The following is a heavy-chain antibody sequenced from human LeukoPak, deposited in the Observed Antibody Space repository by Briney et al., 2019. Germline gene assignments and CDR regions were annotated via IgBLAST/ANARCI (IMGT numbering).Heavy chain of an antibody. Sequence: SGPTLVKPTQTLTLTCTFSGFSLSTSGVGVGWIRQPPGKALEWLALIYWNGDKRYSPSLKSRLTITKDTSKNQVVLTMTNMDPVDTATYYCAHGYYDFWSGYYLAFDIWGQGTMVTVSS. V-gene: IGHV2-5*01. J-gene: IGHJ3*02. CDR2: IYWNGDK. CDR3: AHGYYDFWSGYYLAFDI. D-gene: IGHD3-3*01. CDR1: GFSLSTSGVG.